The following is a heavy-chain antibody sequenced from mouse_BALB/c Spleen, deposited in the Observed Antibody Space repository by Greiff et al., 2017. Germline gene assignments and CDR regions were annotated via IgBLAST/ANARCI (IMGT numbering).Heavy chain of an antibody. CDR1: GYTFTSYW. CDR3: ARYGYDGAWFAY. J-gene: IGHJ3*01. Sequence: VQGVESGAELARPGASVKLSCKASGYTFTSYWMQWVNQRPGQGLEWIGAIYPGDGDTRYTQKFKGKATLTADKSSSTAYMQLSSLASEDSAVYYCARYGYDGAWFAYWGQGTLVTVSA. D-gene: IGHD2-2*01. CDR2: IYPGDGDT. V-gene: IGHV1-87*01.